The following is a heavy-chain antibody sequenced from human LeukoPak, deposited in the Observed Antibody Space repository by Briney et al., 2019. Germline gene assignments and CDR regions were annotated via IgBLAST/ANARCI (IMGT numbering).Heavy chain of an antibody. Sequence: GGSLRLSCAASGFTFSIYAMSWVRQTPGRELEWVAAISGSGDNTYYADSVKGRFTISRDNSKNTLYLQLSSLRADDTAVYYCAKGPTSGSYGILDYWGQGTLVTVSS. J-gene: IGHJ4*02. CDR1: GFTFSIYA. V-gene: IGHV3-23*01. D-gene: IGHD1-26*01. CDR2: ISGSGDNT. CDR3: AKGPTSGSYGILDY.